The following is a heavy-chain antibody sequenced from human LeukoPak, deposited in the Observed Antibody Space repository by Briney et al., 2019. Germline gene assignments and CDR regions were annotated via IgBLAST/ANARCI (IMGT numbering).Heavy chain of an antibody. CDR3: TRVDGSPDY. Sequence: SVKVSCKASGGTFSSYAISWVRQAPGQGLEWMGRIIPILGIANYAQKFQGRVTITRDTSISTVYLELSSLRSEDTALYFCTRVDGSPDYWGQGTLVTVSS. D-gene: IGHD2-15*01. J-gene: IGHJ4*02. CDR2: IIPILGIA. V-gene: IGHV1-69*04. CDR1: GGTFSSYA.